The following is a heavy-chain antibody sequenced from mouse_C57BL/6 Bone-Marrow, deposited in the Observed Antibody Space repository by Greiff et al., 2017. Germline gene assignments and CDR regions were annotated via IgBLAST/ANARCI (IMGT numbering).Heavy chain of an antibody. CDR2: IRLKSDNYAT. J-gene: IGHJ4*01. V-gene: IGHV6-3*01. D-gene: IGHD1-1*01. CDR1: GFTFSNYW. CDR3: TTVVADAMDY. Sequence: EVMLVESGGGLVQPGGSMKLSCVASGFTFSNYWMNWVRQSPEKGLEWVAQIRLKSDNYATHYAESVKGRFTISRDDSKSSVYLQMNNLRAEDTGIYYCTTVVADAMDYWGQGTSVTVSS.